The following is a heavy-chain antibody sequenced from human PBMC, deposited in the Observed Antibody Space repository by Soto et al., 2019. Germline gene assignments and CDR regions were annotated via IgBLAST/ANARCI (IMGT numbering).Heavy chain of an antibody. CDR2: ISAYNGIT. D-gene: IGHD6-13*01. CDR1: GYTFTSYG. CDR3: ARGSGIAAAGTVPAFDY. V-gene: IGHV1-18*01. Sequence: GAAVKVSCKASGYTFTSYGISWVRQAPGQGLEWMGWISAYNGITNYAQKLQGRVTMTTDTSTSTAYMELRSLRSDDTAVYYCARGSGIAAAGTVPAFDYWGQGTLVTVSS. J-gene: IGHJ4*02.